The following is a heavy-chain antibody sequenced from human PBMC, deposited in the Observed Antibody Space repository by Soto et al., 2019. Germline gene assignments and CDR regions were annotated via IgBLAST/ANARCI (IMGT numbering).Heavy chain of an antibody. J-gene: IGHJ4*02. CDR3: AHRGYMYGNWDHGYFDY. CDR1: GFSLTTSGVG. CDR2: IYWDDDK. V-gene: IGHV2-5*02. D-gene: IGHD5-18*01. Sequence: SGPTLVNPTQTLALTCTFSGFSLTTSGVGVGWIRKTPGKALEWLAVIYWDDDKRYNPSLKNRLTITKDTSKNQMVLIMADMDPVDTATYFCAHRGYMYGNWDHGYFDYWGQGTLVTVSS.